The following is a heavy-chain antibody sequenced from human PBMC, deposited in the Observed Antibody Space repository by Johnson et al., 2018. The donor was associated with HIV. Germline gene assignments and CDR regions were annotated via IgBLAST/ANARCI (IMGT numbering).Heavy chain of an antibody. D-gene: IGHD2-21*01. Sequence: QVQLVVSGGGVVQPGKSLRLSCAASGFRFSNYDMDWVRQGPGKGLEWVASISYDGNYKSYADSGKGRITISRDNSNNTLSLQMHSLRTEDSGVYYCAKAYCPGCDGCDFWGRGTMVTVSS. CDR2: ISYDGNYK. CDR3: AKAYCPGCDGCDF. J-gene: IGHJ3*01. CDR1: GFRFSNYD. V-gene: IGHV3-30*18.